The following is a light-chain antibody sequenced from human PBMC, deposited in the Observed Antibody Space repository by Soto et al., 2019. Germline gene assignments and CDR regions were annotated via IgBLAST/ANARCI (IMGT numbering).Light chain of an antibody. Sequence: DTPMTQSPSSLSASVGDRVTITCRASQSISSYFNWYQQKPGQAPILLIYAACSLQVGVPSRVSGSGSGTGFTLTIIILQPEDFAGYFCQQCYSTPYTFGQGTKLDIK. CDR1: QSISSY. CDR3: QQCYSTPYT. V-gene: IGKV1-39*01. CDR2: AAC. J-gene: IGKJ2*01.